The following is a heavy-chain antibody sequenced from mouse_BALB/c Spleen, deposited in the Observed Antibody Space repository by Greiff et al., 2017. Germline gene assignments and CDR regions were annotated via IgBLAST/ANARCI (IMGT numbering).Heavy chain of an antibody. CDR1: GFTFSSYT. V-gene: IGHV5-12-2*01. J-gene: IGHJ3*01. D-gene: IGHD2-4*01. CDR3: ARDDYKGPSCAY. Sequence: EVKVVESGGGLVQPGGSLKLSCAASGFTFSSYTMSWVRQTPEKRLEWVAYISNGGGSTYYPDTVKGRFTISRDNAKNILYLQMSSLRSEDTAMYYCARDDYKGPSCAYWGQGTLVTVSA. CDR2: ISNGGGST.